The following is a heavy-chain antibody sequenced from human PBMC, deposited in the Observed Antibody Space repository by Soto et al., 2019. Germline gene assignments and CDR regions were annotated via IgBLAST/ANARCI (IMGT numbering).Heavy chain of an antibody. CDR2: ISAYNGNT. Sequence: ASVKVSCKASGYTFTSFGISWVRQAPGQGLEWMGWISAYNGNTNYAQKLQGRVTMTTDTSTSTAYMELRSLRSDDTAVYYCARDYAYYDSSGYYPDAFDIWGQGTMVTVSS. V-gene: IGHV1-18*04. D-gene: IGHD3-22*01. CDR1: GYTFTSFG. J-gene: IGHJ3*02. CDR3: ARDYAYYDSSGYYPDAFDI.